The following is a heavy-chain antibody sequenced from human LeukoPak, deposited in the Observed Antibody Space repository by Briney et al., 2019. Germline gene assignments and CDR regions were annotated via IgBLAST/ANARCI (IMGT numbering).Heavy chain of an antibody. CDR3: AGWRAGHSSGWLDY. V-gene: IGHV3-23*01. D-gene: IGHD6-19*01. Sequence: GGTLRLSCAASGFTFSSHGMNWVRQAPGKGLEWVSGISPSGGITYYTDSVKGRFTISRDNSKNTVSLQMNSLRGEDTAVYYCAGWRAGHSSGWLDYWGQGTLVTVSS. CDR2: ISPSGGIT. J-gene: IGHJ4*02. CDR1: GFTFSSHG.